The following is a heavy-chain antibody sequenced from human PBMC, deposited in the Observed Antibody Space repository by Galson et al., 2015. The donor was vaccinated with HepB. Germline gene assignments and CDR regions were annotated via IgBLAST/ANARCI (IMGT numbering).Heavy chain of an antibody. Sequence: SLRLSCAASGFTFSSYAMSWVRQAPGKGLEWVSAISGSGGSTYYADSVKGRFTISRDNSKNTLYLQMNSLRAEDTAVYYCAKGRRGCNWNYYFDYWGQGTLVTVSS. J-gene: IGHJ4*02. CDR1: GFTFSSYA. CDR3: AKGRRGCNWNYYFDY. D-gene: IGHD1-7*01. CDR2: ISGSGGST. V-gene: IGHV3-23*01.